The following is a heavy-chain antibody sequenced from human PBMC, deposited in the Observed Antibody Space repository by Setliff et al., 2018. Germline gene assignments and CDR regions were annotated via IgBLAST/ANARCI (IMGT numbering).Heavy chain of an antibody. CDR1: GYTFTSYD. CDR2: MNPNSGNT. D-gene: IGHD1-7*01. V-gene: IGHV1-8*02. Sequence: ASVKVSCKASGYTFTSYDINWVRRATGQGLEWMGWMNPNSGNTGYAQKFQGRVTMTRNTSISTAYMELSSLRSEDTAVYYCARQDNWNYVLRSWGQGTLVTVSS. J-gene: IGHJ4*02. CDR3: ARQDNWNYVLRS.